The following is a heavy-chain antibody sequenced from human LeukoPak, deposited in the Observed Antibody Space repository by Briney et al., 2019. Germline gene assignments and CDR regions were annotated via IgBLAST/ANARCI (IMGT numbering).Heavy chain of an antibody. CDR1: GYTFTSYG. J-gene: IGHJ6*04. V-gene: IGHV1-18*04. CDR2: ISAYNGNT. Sequence: ASVKVSCKASGYTFTSYGISWVRQAPGQGLEWMGWISAYNGNTNYAQKLQGRVTMTTDTSTSTAYMELRSLRSDDTAVYYRARDRPRVVVVPAAMLDYYYYGMDVWGKGTTVTVSS. CDR3: ARDRPRVVVVPAAMLDYYYYGMDV. D-gene: IGHD2-2*01.